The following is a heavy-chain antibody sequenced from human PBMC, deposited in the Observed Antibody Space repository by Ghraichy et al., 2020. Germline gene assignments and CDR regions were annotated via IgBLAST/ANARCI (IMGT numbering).Heavy chain of an antibody. Sequence: GGSLNISCAASGFMFSKYRMNWVRQAPGKGLEWVASIKQDESEKYYVDSVKGRFTISRDNAKNSLYLQMNSLRVEDTAVYFCAREETLGQHLPLDYWGQGTQVTVSS. D-gene: IGHD6-13*01. CDR3: AREETLGQHLPLDY. CDR2: IKQDESEK. CDR1: GFMFSKYR. J-gene: IGHJ4*02. V-gene: IGHV3-7*05.